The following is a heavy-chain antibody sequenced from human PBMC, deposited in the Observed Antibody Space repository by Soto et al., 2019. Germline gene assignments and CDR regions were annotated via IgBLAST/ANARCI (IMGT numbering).Heavy chain of an antibody. J-gene: IGHJ6*02. V-gene: IGHV3-21*01. CDR1: GFIFSDYS. Sequence: EVQLVESGGGLVKPGGSLRLSCAASGFIFSDYSMNWVRQAPGKGLEWVSSISSSYIYYADSVKGRFTISRDNAENSLYLQMSSLRAADTAVYYCARAEYYYGMDVWGQGTTVTVSS. CDR2: ISSSYI. CDR3: ARAEYYYGMDV.